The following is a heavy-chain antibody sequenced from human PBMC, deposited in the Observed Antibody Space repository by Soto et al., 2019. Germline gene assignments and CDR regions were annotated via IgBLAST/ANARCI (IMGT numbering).Heavy chain of an antibody. CDR2: IDPSDSYT. V-gene: IGHV5-10-1*01. Sequence: LKISCKGSGYSFTSYWISWVRQMPGKGLEWMGRIDPSDSYTNYSPSFQGHVTISADKSISTAYLQWSSLKASDTAMYYCARRAGTTRGYWYFDLWGRGTLVTVSS. J-gene: IGHJ2*01. D-gene: IGHD1-7*01. CDR3: ARRAGTTRGYWYFDL. CDR1: GYSFTSYW.